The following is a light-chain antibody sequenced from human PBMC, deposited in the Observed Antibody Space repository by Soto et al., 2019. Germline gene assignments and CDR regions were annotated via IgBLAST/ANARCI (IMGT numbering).Light chain of an antibody. CDR3: QQYYSTPPT. CDR2: WAF. V-gene: IGKV4-1*01. J-gene: IGKJ4*01. CDR1: QSVLYSSKNKNY. Sequence: DIVMTQSPDSLSVSLGESATINCKSSQSVLYSSKNKNYLAWYQQKPGQPPKLLIYWAFTRESGVPDRFSGSGSGTDFTLTISSLQAGDVAVYYCQQYYSTPPTFXGGTKVDIK.